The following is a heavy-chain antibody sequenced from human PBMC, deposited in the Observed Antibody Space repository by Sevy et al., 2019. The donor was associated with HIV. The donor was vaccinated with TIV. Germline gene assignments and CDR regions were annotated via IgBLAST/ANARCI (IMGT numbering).Heavy chain of an antibody. CDR2: VYSGGAT. D-gene: IGHD3-22*01. V-gene: IGHV3-53*01. CDR1: GFTLTNEF. CDR3: ARVPVYDSGGYRLYYYGTDV. J-gene: IGHJ6*02. Sequence: GGSLRLSCAVSGFTLTNEFFSWVRQAPGKGLEWVAGVYSGGATYYADSVKGRFTISRDKSKSTLYLQMKSLRAEDTAVYYCARVPVYDSGGYRLYYYGTDVWGQGTTVTVSS.